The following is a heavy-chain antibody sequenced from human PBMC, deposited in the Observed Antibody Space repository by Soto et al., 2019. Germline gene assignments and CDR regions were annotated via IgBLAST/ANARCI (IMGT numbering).Heavy chain of an antibody. Sequence: GGSLRLSCAASGFTFSSHGMHWVRQAPGKGLEWVSAITGSGGSTDYADSVKGRFTISRDISKNTLYLQMSTLRAEDPAVYYCAKNQGYTNNWLNYWGQGTLVTLSS. V-gene: IGHV3-23*01. J-gene: IGHJ5*01. CDR3: AKNQGYTNNWLNY. CDR1: GFTFSSHG. CDR2: ITGSGGST. D-gene: IGHD2-15*01.